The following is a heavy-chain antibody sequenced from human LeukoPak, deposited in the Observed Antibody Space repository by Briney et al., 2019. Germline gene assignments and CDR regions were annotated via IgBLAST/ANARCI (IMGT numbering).Heavy chain of an antibody. J-gene: IGHJ4*02. CDR2: ISYDGSNK. CDR3: AREAVDEYYDFWSGYGFFDY. Sequence: QTGGSLRLSCAASGFTFSSYGMHWVRQAPGRGLEWVAVISYDGSNKYYADSVKGRFTISRDNSKNTPYLQMNSLRAEDTAVYYCAREAVDEYYDFWSGYGFFDYWGQGTLVTVSS. V-gene: IGHV3-30*03. D-gene: IGHD3-3*01. CDR1: GFTFSSYG.